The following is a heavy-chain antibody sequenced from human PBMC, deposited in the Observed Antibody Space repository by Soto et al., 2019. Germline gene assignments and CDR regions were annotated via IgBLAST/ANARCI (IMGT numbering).Heavy chain of an antibody. D-gene: IGHD3-10*01. CDR1: GGSISSVGFS. V-gene: IGHV4-30-2*01. CDR3: DRGSFGAQGY. J-gene: IGHJ4*02. CDR2: FYHSGST. Sequence: QLQLQESGSGLVKPSQTLSLTCAVSGGSISSVGFSWSWIRQPPGKGLEWIGHFYHSGSTYYNPSLKSRVNISVNTSQNQSALKLPSVFAADPDAYYCDRGSFGAQGYWGQGTLVTVSS.